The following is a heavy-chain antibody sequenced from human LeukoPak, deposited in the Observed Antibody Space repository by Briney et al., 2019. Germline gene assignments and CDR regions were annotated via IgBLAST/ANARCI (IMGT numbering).Heavy chain of an antibody. CDR1: GFTFSIYS. Sequence: GGSLRLSCAASGFTFSIYSMNWVRQAPGKGLEWVSAISGSDDNTYYADSVKGRFTIFRDNSKNTLYLQLNSLRVDDTAAYYCAKRATAVRGVGNYFDYWGQGTLVTVSS. CDR3: AKRATAVRGVGNYFDY. D-gene: IGHD3-10*01. J-gene: IGHJ4*02. V-gene: IGHV3-23*01. CDR2: ISGSDDNT.